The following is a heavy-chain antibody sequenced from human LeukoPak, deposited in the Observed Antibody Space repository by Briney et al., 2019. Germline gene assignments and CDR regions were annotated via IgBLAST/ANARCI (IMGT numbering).Heavy chain of an antibody. D-gene: IGHD4-17*01. CDR3: ARTGSTVTMLYPFDH. V-gene: IGHV4-4*02. CDR2: IYHSGST. CDR1: GGPISSSNW. Sequence: SETLSLTCAVSGGPISSSNWWSWVRQPQGKGLEWIGEIYHSGSTNYNPSLKSRVTISVDKSKNQFSLKLSSVTAADTAVYYCARTGSTVTMLYPFDHWGQGTLVTVSS. J-gene: IGHJ4*02.